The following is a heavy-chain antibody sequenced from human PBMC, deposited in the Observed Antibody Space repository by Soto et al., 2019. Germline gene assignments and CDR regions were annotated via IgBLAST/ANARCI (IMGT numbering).Heavy chain of an antibody. D-gene: IGHD3-22*01. CDR2: INPSGGST. CDR3: ARLPDSSGYDFFQH. CDR1: GYTFTTYQ. Sequence: ASVKVSCKASGYTFTTYQIHWVRQAPGQGPEWMGIINPSGGSTSYAQKFQGRVTLTRDTSTSTVYMELSSLRSEDTAVYYCARLPDSSGYDFFQHWGQGTLVTVSS. V-gene: IGHV1-46*01. J-gene: IGHJ1*01.